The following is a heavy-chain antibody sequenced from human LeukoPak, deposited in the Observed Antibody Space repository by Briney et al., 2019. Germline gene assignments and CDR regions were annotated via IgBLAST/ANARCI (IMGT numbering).Heavy chain of an antibody. CDR2: ISSSSSTI. D-gene: IGHD4-11*01. CDR1: GFTFSSYS. CDR3: ARGVTGHDAFDI. Sequence: GGSLGLSCAASGFTFSSYSMNWVRRAPGKGLEWVSYISSSSSTIYYADSVKGRFTISRDNAKNSLYLQMNSLRAEDTAVYYCARGVTGHDAFDIWGQGTMVTVSS. J-gene: IGHJ3*02. V-gene: IGHV3-48*01.